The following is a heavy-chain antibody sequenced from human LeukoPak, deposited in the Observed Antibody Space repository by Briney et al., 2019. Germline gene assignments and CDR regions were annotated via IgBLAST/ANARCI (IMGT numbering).Heavy chain of an antibody. CDR1: GFTFSDYY. Sequence: GGSLRLSCAASGFTFSDYYMSWIRQAPGKGLEWVSYISSSGSTIYYADSVKGRFTISRDNAKNSLYLQMNSLRAEDTAVYYCTRDPTQYLRYGYFDYWGQGTLVTVSS. CDR2: ISSSGSTI. J-gene: IGHJ4*02. D-gene: IGHD4-11*01. V-gene: IGHV3-11*01. CDR3: TRDPTQYLRYGYFDY.